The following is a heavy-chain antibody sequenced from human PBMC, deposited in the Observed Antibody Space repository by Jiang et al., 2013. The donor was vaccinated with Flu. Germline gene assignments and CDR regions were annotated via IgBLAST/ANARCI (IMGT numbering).Heavy chain of an antibody. V-gene: IGHV3-30-3*01. CDR1: GFTFSSYA. D-gene: IGHD3-10*01. Sequence: GVVQPGRSLRLSCTASGFTFSSYALHWVRQAPGKGLEWVALTSFDGTNNYYTDSVKGRFTISRDNSKNMVFLQMNSLRAEDTAVYYCARLSVLLGVTFFDSWGQGTLVTVSS. J-gene: IGHJ4*02. CDR2: TSFDGTNN. CDR3: ARLSVLLGVTFFDS.